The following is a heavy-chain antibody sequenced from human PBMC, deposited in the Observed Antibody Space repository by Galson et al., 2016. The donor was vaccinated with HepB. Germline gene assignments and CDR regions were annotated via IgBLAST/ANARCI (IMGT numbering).Heavy chain of an antibody. D-gene: IGHD2/OR15-2a*01. CDR2: ISYDGTNK. J-gene: IGHJ4*02. CDR3: ARARDTFFDS. Sequence: SLRLSCAASGSAFSNFWMTWVRLPPGKGLEWVAVISYDGTNKFYADSVRGRFAISRDNSKNTVFLQMNSLRPEDTAVFYCARARDTFFDSWGQGTLVTVPS. V-gene: IGHV3-30*09. CDR1: GSAFSNFW.